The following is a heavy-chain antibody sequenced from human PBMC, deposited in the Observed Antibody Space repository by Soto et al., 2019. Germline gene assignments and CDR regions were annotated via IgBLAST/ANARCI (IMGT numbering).Heavy chain of an antibody. Sequence: ESGGGVVQPGRSLRLSCAASGFTFSSYGMHWVRQAPGKGLEWVAVISYDGNNKYCADSVKGRFTISRDNSKSTLYLQMNSLRAEDTAVYYCAKDRVGYSGYDFDYWGQGTLVTVSS. CDR1: GFTFSSYG. J-gene: IGHJ4*02. CDR3: AKDRVGYSGYDFDY. CDR2: ISYDGNNK. D-gene: IGHD5-12*01. V-gene: IGHV3-30*18.